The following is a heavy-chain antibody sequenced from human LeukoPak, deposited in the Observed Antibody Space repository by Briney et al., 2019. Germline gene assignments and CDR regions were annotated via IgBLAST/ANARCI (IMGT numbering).Heavy chain of an antibody. V-gene: IGHV4-59*08. CDR3: ARQRGNSYGASLDY. CDR2: ISDSGST. CDR1: GGSISSYY. J-gene: IGHJ4*02. D-gene: IGHD5-18*01. Sequence: SETLSLTCTVSGGSISSYYWSWIRQPPGKGLEWIGYISDSGSTNYNSSLKSRVTISVDTSRNQFSLKLSSVTAAHTAVYYCARQRGNSYGASLDYWGQGTLVTVSS.